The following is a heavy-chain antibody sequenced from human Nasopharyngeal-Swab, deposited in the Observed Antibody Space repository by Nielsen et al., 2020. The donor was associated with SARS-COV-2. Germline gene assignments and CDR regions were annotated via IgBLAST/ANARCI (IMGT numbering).Heavy chain of an antibody. CDR2: ISGSGGST. D-gene: IGHD3-16*01. Sequence: GESLKISCAASGFTFSSYAMSRVRQAPGKGLEWVSAISGSGGSTYYADSVKGRFTISRDNSKNTLYLQMNSLRADDTAVYYCAKEATLGGVGDYYYMDVWGKGTTVTVSS. V-gene: IGHV3-23*01. J-gene: IGHJ6*03. CDR1: GFTFSSYA. CDR3: AKEATLGGVGDYYYMDV.